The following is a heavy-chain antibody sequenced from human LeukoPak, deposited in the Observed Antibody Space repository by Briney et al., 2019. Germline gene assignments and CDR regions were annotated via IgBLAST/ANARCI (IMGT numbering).Heavy chain of an antibody. Sequence: SETLSLTCTVSGGSISSYYWSWIRQPPGKGLEWIGYIYCSGSTNYNPSLKSRVTISVDTSKNQFSLKLSSVTAADTAVYYCAREVGFWSGPRDAFDIWGQGTMVTVSS. D-gene: IGHD3-3*01. J-gene: IGHJ3*02. CDR1: GGSISSYY. CDR2: IYCSGST. CDR3: AREVGFWSGPRDAFDI. V-gene: IGHV4-59*01.